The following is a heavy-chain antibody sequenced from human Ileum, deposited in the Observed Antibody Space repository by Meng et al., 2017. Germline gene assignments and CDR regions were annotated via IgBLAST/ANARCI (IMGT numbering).Heavy chain of an antibody. J-gene: IGHJ4*02. CDR3: ARAGYYRSDY. CDR2: INSDGSTT. D-gene: IGHD2/OR15-2a*01. V-gene: IGHV3-74*01. Sequence: GGSLRLSCAASGFTFSSSWMHWVRQAPGKGLVWVSRINSDGSTTNYADSVKGRFTISRDNAKNTLYLQMNSLGVEDAALYFCARAGYYRSDYWGQGTLVTVSS. CDR1: GFTFSSSW.